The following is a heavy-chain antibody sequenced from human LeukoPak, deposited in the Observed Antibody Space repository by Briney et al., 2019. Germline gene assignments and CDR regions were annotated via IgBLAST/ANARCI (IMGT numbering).Heavy chain of an antibody. D-gene: IGHD2-15*01. Sequence: SETLSLTCTVSGGSISSHYWSWIRQPPGKGLEWIGYIYYSGSTNYNPSLKSRVTISVDTSKNQFSLKLSSVTAADTAVYYCARQGCSGGSCYAGTHYYYGMDVWGQGTTVTVSS. CDR2: IYYSGST. V-gene: IGHV4-59*08. J-gene: IGHJ6*02. CDR1: GGSISSHY. CDR3: ARQGCSGGSCYAGTHYYYGMDV.